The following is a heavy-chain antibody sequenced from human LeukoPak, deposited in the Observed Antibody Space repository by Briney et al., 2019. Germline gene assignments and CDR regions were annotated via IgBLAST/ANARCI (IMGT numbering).Heavy chain of an antibody. J-gene: IGHJ5*01. D-gene: IGHD6-13*01. V-gene: IGHV4-39*01. CDR2: IYYSGST. Sequence: SETLSLTCTVSGGSISSSSYYWGWIRQPPGKGLEWIGSIYYSGSTYYNPSLKSRVTISVDTSKNQFSLKLSSVTAADTAVYYCARHTLYSSSWSPNWFDYWGQGTLVTASS. CDR1: GGSISSSSYY. CDR3: ARHTLYSSSWSPNWFDY.